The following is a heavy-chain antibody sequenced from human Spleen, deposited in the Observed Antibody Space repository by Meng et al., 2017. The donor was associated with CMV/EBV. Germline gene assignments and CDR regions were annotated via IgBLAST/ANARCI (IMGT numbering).Heavy chain of an antibody. Sequence: SGPTLVKPTQTLTLTCTFSGFSLNTSGVGVGWIRQPPGKALECLAVIYWNDDKGYSPSLKSRLTITKDTSKNQVVLTMTNMDPVDTATYYCAHRRLAAGNYYFDYWGQGTLVTVSS. D-gene: IGHD6-13*01. J-gene: IGHJ4*02. V-gene: IGHV2-5*01. CDR2: IYWNDDK. CDR1: GFSLNTSGVG. CDR3: AHRRLAAGNYYFDY.